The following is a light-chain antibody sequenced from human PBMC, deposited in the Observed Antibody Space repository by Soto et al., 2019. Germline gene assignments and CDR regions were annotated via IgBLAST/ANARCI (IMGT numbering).Light chain of an antibody. J-gene: IGKJ5*01. CDR2: VAS. CDR3: QQSYMDPIT. CDR1: QGISSY. Sequence: IQVTQYPSSLSASVGDRVTITCRVSQGISSYLNWYQQKPGKAPKLLIYVASRLQSGVPSRFSGSGGGTDFTLSISSVQPEDFATYFCQQSYMDPITFGQGTRLEIK. V-gene: IGKV1-39*01.